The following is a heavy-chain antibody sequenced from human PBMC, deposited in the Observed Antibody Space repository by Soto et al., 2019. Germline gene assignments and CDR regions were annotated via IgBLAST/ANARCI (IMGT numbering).Heavy chain of an antibody. J-gene: IGHJ2*01. CDR3: ARGASSVTTFYFDL. CDR1: GYTFTSYA. D-gene: IGHD4-17*01. CDR2: INPGNGNT. Sequence: QVQVVQSGAEVKKPGASVKVSCKASGYTFTSYAMHWVRQAPGQRLEWMGWINPGNGNTKNSQKFQGRVTITRDTVASPAYMELSSLRSEDTAVYYGARGASSVTTFYFDLWGRGTLVTVSS. V-gene: IGHV1-3*01.